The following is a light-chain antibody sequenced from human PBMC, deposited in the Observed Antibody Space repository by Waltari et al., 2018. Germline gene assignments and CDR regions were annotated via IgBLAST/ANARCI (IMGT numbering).Light chain of an antibody. V-gene: IGKV3-20*01. CDR3: QQYGNAPRT. Sequence: EIVLTQSPGTLSLSPGERATLSCRASQSVNGNYLAWYQQTPGKAPRLLIYGASGRATGIPDRFSGSGSGSDFTLTIDRLEPEDFAVYYCQQYGNAPRTFGQGTKVEIE. CDR1: QSVNGNY. J-gene: IGKJ1*01. CDR2: GAS.